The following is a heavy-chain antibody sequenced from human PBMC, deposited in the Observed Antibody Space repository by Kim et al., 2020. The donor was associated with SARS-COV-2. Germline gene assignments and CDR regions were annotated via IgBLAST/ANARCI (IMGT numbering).Heavy chain of an antibody. J-gene: IGHJ4*02. CDR2: ISYDGSNK. CDR3: AREIQLWLFGGIVPQVDY. D-gene: IGHD5-18*01. CDR1: GFTFSSYA. Sequence: GGSLRLSCAASGFTFSSYAMHWVRQAPGKGLEWVAVISYDGSNKYYADSVKGRFTISRDNSKNTLYLQMNSLRAEDTAVYYCAREIQLWLFGGIVPQVDYWGQGTLVTVSS. V-gene: IGHV3-30*04.